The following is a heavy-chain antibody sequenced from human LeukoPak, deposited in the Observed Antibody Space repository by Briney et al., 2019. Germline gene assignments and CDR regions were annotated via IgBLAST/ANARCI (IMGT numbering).Heavy chain of an antibody. D-gene: IGHD3-22*01. CDR1: GFTFSDYS. CDR2: INPTSSSI. Sequence: GGSLRLSCAGSGFTFSDYSINWVRQAPGKELEWVPSINPTSSSIYYADAVRGRFTISRDNAKSSLYLQMNGLTVEDTAVYYCVRLRRNSDRSYYYYYYDHWGQGILVTVSS. V-gene: IGHV3-21*01. CDR3: VRLRRNSDRSYYYYYYDH. J-gene: IGHJ4*02.